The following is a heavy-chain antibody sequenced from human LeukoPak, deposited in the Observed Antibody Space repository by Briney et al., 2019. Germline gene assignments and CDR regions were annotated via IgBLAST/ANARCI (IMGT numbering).Heavy chain of an antibody. CDR2: IYTSGST. J-gene: IGHJ4*02. CDR1: GGSISTRSYY. CDR3: ARVLGFYDSSGYYPYYFDY. V-gene: IGHV4-61*02. Sequence: SETLSLTCTVSGGSISTRSYYWSWIRQPAGKGLEWIGRIYTSGSTNYNPSLKSRVTISVDTSKNQFSLKLSSVTAADTAVYYCARVLGFYDSSGYYPYYFDYWGQGTLVTVSS. D-gene: IGHD3-22*01.